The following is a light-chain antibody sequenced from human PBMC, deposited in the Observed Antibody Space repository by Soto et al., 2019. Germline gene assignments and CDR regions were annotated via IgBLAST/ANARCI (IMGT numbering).Light chain of an antibody. J-gene: IGLJ2*01. Sequence: QSALTQPASVSGSPGQSITISCTGTSSDVGGYNFVSWYQHHPGKAPKLMIYDVSNQPSGISNRFSGSKSGNTASLTISGLQAEDEADYYCSSYTISGTLHVVFGGGTKLTVL. CDR3: SSYTISGTLHVV. CDR1: SSDVGGYNF. CDR2: DVS. V-gene: IGLV2-14*03.